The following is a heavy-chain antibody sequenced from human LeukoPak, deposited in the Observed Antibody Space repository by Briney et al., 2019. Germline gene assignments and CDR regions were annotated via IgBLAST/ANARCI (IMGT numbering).Heavy chain of an antibody. V-gene: IGHV1-18*01. Sequence: ASVRVSCKASGYTFTSYGISWVRQAPGQGLEWMGWISAYNGNTNYAQKLQGRVTMTTDTSTSIAYMELRSLRSDDTAVYYCARPKSKEYQLLYFDYWGQGTLVTVSS. CDR1: GYTFTSYG. CDR3: ARPKSKEYQLLYFDY. J-gene: IGHJ4*02. CDR2: ISAYNGNT. D-gene: IGHD2-2*01.